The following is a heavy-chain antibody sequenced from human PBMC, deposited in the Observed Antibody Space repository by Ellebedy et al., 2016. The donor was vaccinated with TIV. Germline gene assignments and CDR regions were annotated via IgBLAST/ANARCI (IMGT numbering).Heavy chain of an antibody. CDR2: ISSSGSTI. CDR3: ARAAIYYYYYMDV. CDR1: GFTFSDYY. Sequence: GESLKISXAASGFTFSDYYMSWIRQAPGKGLEWVSYISSSGSTIYYADSVKGRFTISRDNAKNSLYLQMNSLRAEDTAVYYCARAAIYYYYYMDVWGKGTTVTVSS. J-gene: IGHJ6*03. V-gene: IGHV3-11*01.